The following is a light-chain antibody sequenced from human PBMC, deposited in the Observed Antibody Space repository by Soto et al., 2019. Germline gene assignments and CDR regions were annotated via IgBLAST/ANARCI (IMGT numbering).Light chain of an antibody. CDR1: QSVSSSS. CDR3: QRYGSSPLIT. J-gene: IGKJ5*01. V-gene: IGKV3-20*01. Sequence: EIVMTQSPATLSVSPGERATLSCRASQSVSSSSLAWYQQRPGQAPRLLIYGTSSRATGIPDRFSGSGSGTDFTLTISRLEPEDFAVYYCQRYGSSPLITFGQGTRLEIK. CDR2: GTS.